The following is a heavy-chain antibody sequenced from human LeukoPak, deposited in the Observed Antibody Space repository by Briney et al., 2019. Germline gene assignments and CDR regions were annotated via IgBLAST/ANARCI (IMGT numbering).Heavy chain of an antibody. Sequence: ASEKVSCKASGSTFTSYGINWVRRATGQGPEWMGWMNRNSGNTGYAQKLQGRVAMTRITSISTAYMELSSLRSEDTAVYCCARGGLYQLLEDYYYMDVWGKGTTVTVSS. V-gene: IGHV1-8*01. CDR2: MNRNSGNT. CDR3: ARGGLYQLLEDYYYMDV. D-gene: IGHD2-2*01. CDR1: GSTFTSYG. J-gene: IGHJ6*03.